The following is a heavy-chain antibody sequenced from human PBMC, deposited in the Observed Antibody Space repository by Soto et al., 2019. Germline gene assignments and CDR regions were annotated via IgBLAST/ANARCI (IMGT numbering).Heavy chain of an antibody. CDR3: ASLTYSSGYVDY. CDR1: GASISSSSYY. CDR2: MYYSGST. J-gene: IGHJ4*02. D-gene: IGHD3-22*01. V-gene: IGHV4-39*01. Sequence: PSETLSLTCAVSGASISSSSYYWGWIRQPPGKGLEWIGNMYYSGSTYYNSSLQSRVTMSVDTSKNQFSLKLSSVTAADTAVYFCASLTYSSGYVDYWGQGTLVPSPQ.